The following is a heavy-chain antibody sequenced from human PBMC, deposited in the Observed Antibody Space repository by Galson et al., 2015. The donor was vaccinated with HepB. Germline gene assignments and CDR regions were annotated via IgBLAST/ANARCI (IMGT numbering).Heavy chain of an antibody. Sequence: SLRLSCAASGFTFSDYAMNWVRQAPGKGLEWVSVISGGGETRFFADSVKGRFTISRDNSKSTLYLQMNSLRAEDTAVYYCAKDKGRVRASLRAFDYWGQGTLVTVSS. CDR2: ISGGGETR. CDR3: AKDKGRVRASLRAFDY. D-gene: IGHD2-21*01. J-gene: IGHJ4*02. V-gene: IGHV3-23*01. CDR1: GFTFSDYA.